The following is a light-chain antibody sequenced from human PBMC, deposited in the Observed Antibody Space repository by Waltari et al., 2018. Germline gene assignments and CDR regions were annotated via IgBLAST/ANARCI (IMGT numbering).Light chain of an antibody. CDR3: LQYGSLPAT. J-gene: IGKJ3*01. CDR2: GAS. CDR1: QFVANNF. V-gene: IGKV3-20*01. Sequence: IVQTQSPGTLFLSPGERVTLSCRASQFVANNFLAVHQHRRGKAPRLRIYGASTRATGIPDRFRGSGSGTVFALTITRLDPEDLAVYYCLQYGSLPATFGPGTTVDVK.